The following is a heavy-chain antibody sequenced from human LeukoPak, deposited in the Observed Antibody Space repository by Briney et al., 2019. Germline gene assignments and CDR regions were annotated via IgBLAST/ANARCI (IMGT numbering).Heavy chain of an antibody. Sequence: GGSLRLSCAASGFRIDDYGFSWVRQVPGKGLEWVSHINWNGGRTAYADSVKGRFTISRENAKNSLFLQMNSLRAEDTAVYYCAELGITMIGGVWGKGTTVTISS. D-gene: IGHD3-10*02. CDR2: INWNGGRT. J-gene: IGHJ6*04. CDR3: AELGITMIGGV. CDR1: GFRIDDYG. V-gene: IGHV3-20*04.